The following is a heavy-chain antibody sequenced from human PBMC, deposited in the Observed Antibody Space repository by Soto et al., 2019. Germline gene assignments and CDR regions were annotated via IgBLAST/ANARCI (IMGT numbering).Heavy chain of an antibody. V-gene: IGHV1-69*13. CDR2: IIPLFGTA. D-gene: IGHD2-2*02. J-gene: IGHJ6*02. Sequence: YSVKVSCSASGGTFSSYAIRLVRQALGQRREWMGGIIPLFGTANYAQKFQGRFTITADESTSTAYMELSSLRSEDTAVYYSARDQSSSTSCYTGYYYGMDVWGQGTTPTDSS. CDR3: ARDQSSSTSCYTGYYYGMDV. CDR1: GGTFSSYA.